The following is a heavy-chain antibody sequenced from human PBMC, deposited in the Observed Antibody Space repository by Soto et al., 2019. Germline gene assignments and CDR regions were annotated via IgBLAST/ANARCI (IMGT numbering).Heavy chain of an antibody. Sequence: ASVKVSCKASGYTFTSYDINWVRQATGQGLERMGWMNPNSGNTGYAQKFQGRVTMTRNTSISTAYMELSSLRSEDTAVYYCARVTYSSTSYYYYYYMDVWGKGTTVTVSS. CDR1: GYTFTSYD. V-gene: IGHV1-8*01. J-gene: IGHJ6*03. CDR3: ARVTYSSTSYYYYYYMDV. CDR2: MNPNSGNT. D-gene: IGHD6-13*01.